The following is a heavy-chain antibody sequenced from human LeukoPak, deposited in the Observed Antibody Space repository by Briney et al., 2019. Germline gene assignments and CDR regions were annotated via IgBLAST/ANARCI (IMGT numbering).Heavy chain of an antibody. CDR1: GFTFSSYA. J-gene: IGHJ4*02. CDR2: IRSKAYGGTT. D-gene: IGHD6-13*01. CDR3: TRAAAAGTGPFDY. V-gene: IGHV3-49*04. Sequence: GGSLRLSCAASGFTFSSYAMHWVRQAPGKGLEWVGFIRSKAYGGTTEYAASVKGRFTISRDDSKSIAYLQMNSLKIEDTAVYYCTRAAAAGTGPFDYWGQGTLVTVSS.